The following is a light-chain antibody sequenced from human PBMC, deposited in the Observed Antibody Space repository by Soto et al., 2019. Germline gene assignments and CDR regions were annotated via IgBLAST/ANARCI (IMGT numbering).Light chain of an antibody. CDR3: QQSVSSPIT. CDR1: QSVGTNF. Sequence: EIVLTQSPGTLSLSPGESATLSCRASQSVGTNFLVWYQQKPGQAPRLLIYGASSKATGIPDRFSGSGSGTDLTLTISRLELEDFAVYYCQQSVSSPITCGQGTRLDIK. CDR2: GAS. J-gene: IGKJ5*01. V-gene: IGKV3-20*01.